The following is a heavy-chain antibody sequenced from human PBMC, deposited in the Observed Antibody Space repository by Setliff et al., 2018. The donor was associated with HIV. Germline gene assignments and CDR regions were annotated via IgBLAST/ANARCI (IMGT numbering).Heavy chain of an antibody. Sequence: SETLSLTCAVYGGSFSTSYWTWIRQPPGKGLEWIGSIYHSGSTYYNPSLKSRVTISVDTSKNQFSLKVSSVTAADTAVYYCARQSSGSPEYFQHWGQGTLVTVSS. D-gene: IGHD1-26*01. CDR1: GGSFSTSY. CDR2: IYHSGST. J-gene: IGHJ1*01. CDR3: ARQSSGSPEYFQH. V-gene: IGHV4-34*01.